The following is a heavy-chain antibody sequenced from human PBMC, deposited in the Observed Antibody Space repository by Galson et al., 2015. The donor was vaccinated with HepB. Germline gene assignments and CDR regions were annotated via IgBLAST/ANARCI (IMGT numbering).Heavy chain of an antibody. CDR1: GFIFRHHA. Sequence: SLRLSCAGSGFIFRHHAMAWIRQAPGKGLEWVSGINGRGSTRSYSDAVKGRFSISSDNSKDTVFFQMANLRAEDTAVYYCVKEGSWFGGDWFDPWGQGALVTVS. D-gene: IGHD3-16*01. CDR3: VKEGSWFGGDWFDP. J-gene: IGHJ5*02. V-gene: IGHV3-23*01. CDR2: INGRGSTR.